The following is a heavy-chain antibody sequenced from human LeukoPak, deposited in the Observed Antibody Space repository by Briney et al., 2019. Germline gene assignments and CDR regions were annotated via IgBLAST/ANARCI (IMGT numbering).Heavy chain of an antibody. J-gene: IGHJ4*02. Sequence: PSETLSLTCTVSGASISRGGYYWDWIRQPPGKGLEWIGTIYYSGNTYYNPSLKSRVTISADTSKNQFSLKLSSVTAADTAVYYCASAVSSGWSDYWGQGTLVTVSS. CDR2: IYYSGNT. D-gene: IGHD6-19*01. CDR3: ASAVSSGWSDY. CDR1: GASISRGGYY. V-gene: IGHV4-39*07.